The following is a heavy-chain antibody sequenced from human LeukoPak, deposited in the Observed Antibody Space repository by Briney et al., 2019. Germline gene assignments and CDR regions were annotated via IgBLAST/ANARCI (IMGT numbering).Heavy chain of an antibody. Sequence: PGGSLRLSCAASGFTFSSYAMSWVRQAPGKGLEWVSAISGSGGSTYYAASVKGRFTISRDNSKNTLYLQMNSLRPEDTAVYYCARDNFGLLTGYYYYWGQGTLVTVSS. CDR3: ARDNFGLLTGYYYY. V-gene: IGHV3-23*01. CDR2: ISGSGGST. D-gene: IGHD3-9*01. J-gene: IGHJ4*02. CDR1: GFTFSSYA.